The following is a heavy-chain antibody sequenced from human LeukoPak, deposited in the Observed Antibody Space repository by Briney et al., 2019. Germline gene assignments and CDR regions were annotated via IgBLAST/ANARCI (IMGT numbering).Heavy chain of an antibody. CDR1: GGSISGYY. CDR2: IYYSGST. V-gene: IGHV4-59*01. Sequence: PSETLSLTCTVSGGSISGYYWSWIRQPPGKGLEWIGYIYYSGSTNYNPSLKSRVTISVDTSKNQFSLKLSSVTAADTAVYYCARDGYNVHYYYMDVWGKGTTVTVSS. CDR3: ARDGYNVHYYYMDV. D-gene: IGHD5-24*01. J-gene: IGHJ6*03.